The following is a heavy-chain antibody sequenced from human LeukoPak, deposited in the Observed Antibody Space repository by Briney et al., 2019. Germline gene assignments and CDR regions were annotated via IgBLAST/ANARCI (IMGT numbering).Heavy chain of an antibody. J-gene: IGHJ5*02. CDR3: ARAPRIAVADWFDP. CDR2: INPNIGGT. Sequence: ASVKVSCKASGYTFTGYYMHWVRQAPGQGLEWMGWINPNIGGTDYAQKFQGRVTMTRDTSMSTAYMELSRLRSDDTAVYYCARAPRIAVADWFDPWGKGTLVTVSS. V-gene: IGHV1-2*02. CDR1: GYTFTGYY. D-gene: IGHD6-19*01.